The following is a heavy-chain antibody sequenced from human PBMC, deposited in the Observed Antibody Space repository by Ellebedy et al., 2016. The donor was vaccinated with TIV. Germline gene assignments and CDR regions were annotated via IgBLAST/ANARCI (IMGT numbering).Heavy chain of an antibody. D-gene: IGHD6-19*01. Sequence: GESLKISCAVSGFTFSSYWMSWVRQAPGKGLEWVANIKEDGSEKYYVDSVKGRFTISRDNSKNTLYLQMNSLRAEDTAVYYCAKGDGSGWGGNYYYGMDVWGQGTTVTVSS. V-gene: IGHV3-7*03. J-gene: IGHJ6*02. CDR1: GFTFSSYW. CDR3: AKGDGSGWGGNYYYGMDV. CDR2: IKEDGSEK.